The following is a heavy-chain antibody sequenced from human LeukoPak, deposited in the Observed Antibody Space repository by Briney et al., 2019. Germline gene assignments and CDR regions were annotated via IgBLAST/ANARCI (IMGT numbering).Heavy chain of an antibody. Sequence: PGGSLRLSCAASRFTFSDYYMSWIRQAPGKGLEWVSYISSSGSTIYYADSVKGRFTISRDNAKNSLYLQTNSLRAEDTAVYYCARDPYYGDYVVWGQGTLVTVSS. CDR3: ARDPYYGDYVV. V-gene: IGHV3-11*04. CDR1: RFTFSDYY. J-gene: IGHJ4*02. D-gene: IGHD4-17*01. CDR2: ISSSGSTI.